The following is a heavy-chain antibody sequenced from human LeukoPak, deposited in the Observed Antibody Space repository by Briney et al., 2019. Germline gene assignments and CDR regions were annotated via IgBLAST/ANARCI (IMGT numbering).Heavy chain of an antibody. D-gene: IGHD3-10*01. CDR3: ARLVDYGSGSH. CDR2: INHSGST. CDR1: GGSFSAYY. J-gene: IGHJ4*02. Sequence: SETLSLTCAVYGGSFSAYYYCTWIRQPPGRGLEWIGEINHSGSTNYNPSLKSRVTISVDTSKNQFSLKLRSVTAADTAVYYCARLVDYGSGSHWGQGTLVIVSS. V-gene: IGHV4-34*01.